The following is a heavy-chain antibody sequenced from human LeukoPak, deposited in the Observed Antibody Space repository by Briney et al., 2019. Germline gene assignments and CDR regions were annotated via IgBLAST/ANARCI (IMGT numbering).Heavy chain of an antibody. CDR2: ISGSGGST. V-gene: IGHV3-23*01. Sequence: PGGSLRLSCAASGFTFSSYAMSWVRQAPGKGLEWVSAISGSGGSTYYADSVKGRFTISRDNSKNTLYLQMNSLGAEDTAVYYCAKGSLSGGSCYFDYWGQGTLVTVSS. CDR1: GFTFSSYA. D-gene: IGHD2-15*01. CDR3: AKGSLSGGSCYFDY. J-gene: IGHJ4*02.